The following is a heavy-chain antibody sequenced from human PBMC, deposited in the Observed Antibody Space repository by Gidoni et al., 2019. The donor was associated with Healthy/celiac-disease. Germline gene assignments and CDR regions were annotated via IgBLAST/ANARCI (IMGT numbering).Heavy chain of an antibody. Sequence: QVQLQESGPGLVKPSETLSLTCTVSGGSLSSYSWSWIRQPPGKGLEWIGYIYYSGSTNYNPSLKSRVTISVDTSKNQFSLKLSSVTAADTAVYYCARATSTYDDAFDIWGQGTMVTVSS. V-gene: IGHV4-59*01. D-gene: IGHD3-22*01. CDR3: ARATSTYDDAFDI. CDR2: IYYSGST. CDR1: GGSLSSYS. J-gene: IGHJ3*02.